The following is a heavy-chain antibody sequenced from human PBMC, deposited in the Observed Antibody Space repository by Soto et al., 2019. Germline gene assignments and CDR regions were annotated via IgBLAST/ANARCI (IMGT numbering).Heavy chain of an antibody. CDR1: GGTFNSYG. V-gene: IGHV1-69*06. D-gene: IGHD3-10*01. J-gene: IGHJ4*02. Sequence: SVKVSCKASGGTFNSYGISWVRQAPGQGLDWMGVIIPLYGTVNYAQKFQGRVLITADKSTSTAYMDLNSLSSDHTAAYYCARVRVIRGDIQSHFGLWGQGAQVTVSS. CDR2: IIPLYGTV. CDR3: ARVRVIRGDIQSHFGL.